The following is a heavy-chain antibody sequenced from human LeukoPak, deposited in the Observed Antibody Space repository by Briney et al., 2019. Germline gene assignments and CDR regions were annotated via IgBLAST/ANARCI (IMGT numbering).Heavy chain of an antibody. CDR2: MRNDGGNK. CDR3: SQSLGYSSSWYEGSIYYDY. Sequence: GGSLRLSCAACGFTFSSYGMHWLRQAPGKGLEWVAFMRNDGGNKYYADSVKGRFTSSRDNSKNTLYVQMNSLRAEDTAVYSCSQSLGYSSSWYEGSIYYDYCGQGTLVTASS. V-gene: IGHV3-30*02. J-gene: IGHJ4*02. D-gene: IGHD6-13*01. CDR1: GFTFSSYG.